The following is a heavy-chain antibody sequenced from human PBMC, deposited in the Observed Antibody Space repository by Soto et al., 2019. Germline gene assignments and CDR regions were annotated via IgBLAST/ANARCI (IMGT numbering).Heavy chain of an antibody. J-gene: IGHJ5*02. CDR3: ARDITVLGWFAP. D-gene: IGHD3-10*01. CDR2: INPNSGDT. CDR1: GYTFTGYY. V-gene: IGHV1-2*02. Sequence: QVPLVQSGAEVKKPGASVKVSCKASGYTFTGYYMHWVRQAPGQGLEWMGWINPNSGDTNYAQKFQGRVTMSRDTSISTAYRELSRLRSDDTAVYYCARDITVLGWFAPWGQGSLVTVSS.